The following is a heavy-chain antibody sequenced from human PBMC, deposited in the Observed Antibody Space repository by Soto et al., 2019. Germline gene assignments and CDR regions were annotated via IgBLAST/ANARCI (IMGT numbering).Heavy chain of an antibody. CDR1: GFTFSSSW. Sequence: GGSLRLSCAASGFTFSSSWMSWVRQAPGKGLEWVANIKQDGSEKYYVDSVKGRFTISRDNSKNSLYLQMNSLRTEDTALYYCEKDAKSFYDSSGYYFDYWGQGALVTVSS. J-gene: IGHJ4*02. V-gene: IGHV3-7*03. D-gene: IGHD3-22*01. CDR3: EKDAKSFYDSSGYYFDY. CDR2: IKQDGSEK.